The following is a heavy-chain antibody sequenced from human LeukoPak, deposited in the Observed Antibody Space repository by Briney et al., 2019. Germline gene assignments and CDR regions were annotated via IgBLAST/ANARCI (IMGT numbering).Heavy chain of an antibody. J-gene: IGHJ4*02. V-gene: IGHV3-23*01. CDR2: IGGSVGSM. CDR1: GFTFSSYV. D-gene: IGHD6-13*01. CDR3: AKRGNSWDLFDY. Sequence: GGSLRLSCTASGFTFSSYVMSWVRQAPGKGLEWVSNIGGSVGSMFYAASVKGRFAISRDNSKNTLFLQMNNLRVEDTAVYYCAKRGNSWDLFDYWGQGTLISVSS.